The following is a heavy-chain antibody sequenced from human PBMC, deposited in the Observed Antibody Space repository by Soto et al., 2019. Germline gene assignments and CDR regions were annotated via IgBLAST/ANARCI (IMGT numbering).Heavy chain of an antibody. CDR1: GFTFHGST. Sequence: GESLKISCVGSGFTFHGSTMHWVRQASGKGLEWIGLISIKPNNYATVYAASVTGRFTISRDDTNNTAYLQMNSLKTEDTAMYYCVRAYETSNYYFDFWGRRTLVTVSS. D-gene: IGHD3-22*01. CDR2: ISIKPNNYAT. J-gene: IGHJ4*02. V-gene: IGHV3-73*01. CDR3: VRAYETSNYYFDF.